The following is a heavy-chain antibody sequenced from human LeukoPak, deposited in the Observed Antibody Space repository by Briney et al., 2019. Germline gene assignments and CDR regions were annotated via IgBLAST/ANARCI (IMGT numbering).Heavy chain of an antibody. CDR3: ASPLTAGYAFDI. CDR1: GGSISSSSYY. CDR2: IYYSGST. Sequence: TSETLSLTCTVSGGSISSSSYYWGWIRQPPGKGLEWIGSIYYSGSTYYNPSLKSRVTISVDTSKNQFSLKLSSVTAADTAVYYCASPLTAGYAFDIWGQGTMVTVSS. J-gene: IGHJ3*02. V-gene: IGHV4-39*01.